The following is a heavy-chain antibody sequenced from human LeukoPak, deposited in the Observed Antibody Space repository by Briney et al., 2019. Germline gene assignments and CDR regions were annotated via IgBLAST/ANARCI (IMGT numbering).Heavy chain of an antibody. CDR2: IYYSGST. CDR1: GGSISSYY. CDR3: ARAPFWAGYLNY. J-gene: IGHJ4*02. D-gene: IGHD3/OR15-3a*01. V-gene: IGHV4-59*01. Sequence: PSETLSLTCTVSGGSISSYYWNWIRQPPGKGLEWIGYIYYSGSTNYNPSLKSRVTISVDTSKNQFSLKLSSVTAADTAVYYCARAPFWAGYLNYWGQGTLVTVSS.